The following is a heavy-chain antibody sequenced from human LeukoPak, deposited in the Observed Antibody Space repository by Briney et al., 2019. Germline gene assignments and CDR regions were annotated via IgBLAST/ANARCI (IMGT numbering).Heavy chain of an antibody. CDR2: MNPNSGNT. CDR3: ARGGTPSYYYYMDV. Sequence: ASVKVSCKASGYTFTSYDINWVRQATGQGLEWMGWMNPNSGNTGYAQKFQGRVTMTRNTSISTAYMELSSLRSEDTAVYYCARGGTPSYYYYMDVWGKGTTVTVSS. CDR1: GYTFTSYD. D-gene: IGHD2-21*01. J-gene: IGHJ6*03. V-gene: IGHV1-8*01.